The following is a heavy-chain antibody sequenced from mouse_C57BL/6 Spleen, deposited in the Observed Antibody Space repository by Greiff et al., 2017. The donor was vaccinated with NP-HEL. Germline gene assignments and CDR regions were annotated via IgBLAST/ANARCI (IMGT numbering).Heavy chain of an antibody. CDR1: GFTFSSYG. D-gene: IGHD2-3*01. J-gene: IGHJ2*01. CDR3: ARGRDGYLLDY. V-gene: IGHV5-6*02. Sequence: DVMLVESGGDLVKPGGSLKLSCAASGFTFSSYGMSWVRQTPDKRLEWVATISSGGSYTYYPDSVKGRFTISRDNAKNTLYLQMSSLKSEDTAMYYCARGRDGYLLDYWGQGTTLTVSS. CDR2: ISSGGSYT.